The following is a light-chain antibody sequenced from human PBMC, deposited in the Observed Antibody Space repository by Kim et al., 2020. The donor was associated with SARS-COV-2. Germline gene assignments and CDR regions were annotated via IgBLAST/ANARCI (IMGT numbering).Light chain of an antibody. Sequence: ELTQPPSASGTPRQRVTISCSGSSSNIGSNTVNWYQQLPGTAPKLLIYSNNQRPSGVPDRFSGSKSGTSASLAISGLQSEDEADYYCAAWDDSLNGPVFGTGTKVTVL. V-gene: IGLV1-44*01. J-gene: IGLJ1*01. CDR3: AAWDDSLNGPV. CDR1: SSNIGSNT. CDR2: SNN.